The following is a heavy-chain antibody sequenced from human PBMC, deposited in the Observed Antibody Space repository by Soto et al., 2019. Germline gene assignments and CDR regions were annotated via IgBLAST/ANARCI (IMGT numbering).Heavy chain of an antibody. CDR2: KSYDGSNK. CDR3: ARERRDGYNFFDY. V-gene: IGHV3-30-3*01. Sequence: QVQLVESGGGVVQPGRSLRLSCAASGFTFSSYAMHWVRQAPGKGLEWVAVKSYDGSNKYYADSVKGRFTISRDNSKNTLYLQMNSLRAEDTAVYYCARERRDGYNFFDYWGQGTLVTVSS. D-gene: IGHD5-12*01. J-gene: IGHJ4*02. CDR1: GFTFSSYA.